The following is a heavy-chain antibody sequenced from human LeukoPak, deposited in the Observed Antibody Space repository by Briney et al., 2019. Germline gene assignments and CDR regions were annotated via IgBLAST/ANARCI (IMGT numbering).Heavy chain of an antibody. J-gene: IGHJ3*02. D-gene: IGHD1-26*01. CDR1: GGSISSDY. CDR3: ASRGSLDAFDI. Sequence: SETLSLTCTVSGGSISSDYWCWIRQPPGKGLEWIGYIYYSGSTNYNPSLKSRVTISVDTSKNQFSLKLSSVTAADTAVYYCASRGSLDAFDIWGQGTMGTVSS. CDR2: IYYSGST. V-gene: IGHV4-59*01.